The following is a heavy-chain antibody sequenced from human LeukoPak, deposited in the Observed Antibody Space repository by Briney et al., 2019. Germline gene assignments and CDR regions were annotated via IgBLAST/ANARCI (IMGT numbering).Heavy chain of an antibody. V-gene: IGHV3-7*01. J-gene: IGHJ4*02. Sequence: PGGSLRLSCAASGFTFSSYWMTWVRQAPGKGLEWVANIKQDGSEKYYVDSVKGRFTISRDNTKNSLYLQMNSLRAEDTAVYYCAREGGLWTTIDYWGQGTLVTVSS. CDR2: IKQDGSEK. CDR1: GFTFSSYW. D-gene: IGHD5-18*01. CDR3: AREGGLWTTIDY.